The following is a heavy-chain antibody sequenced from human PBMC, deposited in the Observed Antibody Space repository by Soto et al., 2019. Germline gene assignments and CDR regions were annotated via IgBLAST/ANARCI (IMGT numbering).Heavy chain of an antibody. Sequence: QVQLQQWGAGLLKPSETLSLTCAVYGGSFSGYYWSWIRQPPGKGLEWIGEINHSGSTNYNPSLKSRVTISVDTSKNQFSLKLSSVTAADTAVYYCASSRSPWSGYSQHWGQGTLVTVSS. V-gene: IGHV4-34*01. D-gene: IGHD3-3*01. CDR2: INHSGST. CDR3: ASSRSPWSGYSQH. CDR1: GGSFSGYY. J-gene: IGHJ1*01.